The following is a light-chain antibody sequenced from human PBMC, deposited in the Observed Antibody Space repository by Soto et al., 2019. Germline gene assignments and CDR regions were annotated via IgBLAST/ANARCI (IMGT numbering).Light chain of an antibody. CDR2: GAS. J-gene: IGKJ5*01. CDR3: QQYGSSPIT. V-gene: IGKV3-20*01. CDR1: QSVSSSY. Sequence: EIVLTQSPGTLSLSPGERATLSCRASQSVSSSYLAWYQQKPGQAPRLLIYGASSRATGIPDRFSGSGFGTDFTLTIISLVPEDFAVYYCQQYGSSPITFGQGTRLEIK.